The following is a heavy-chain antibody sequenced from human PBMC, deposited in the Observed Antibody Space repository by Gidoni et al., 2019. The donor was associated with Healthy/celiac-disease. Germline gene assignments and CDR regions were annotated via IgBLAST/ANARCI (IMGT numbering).Heavy chain of an antibody. Sequence: QVQLVESGGGVFQPGRSLRLSCAASGFTFSSYAMHWVRQAPGKGLEWVAVISYDGSNKYYADSVKGRFTISRDNSKNTLYLQMNSLRAEDTAVYYCARGGAVAGARGGRWFDPWGQGTLVTVSS. CDR1: GFTFSSYA. CDR3: ARGGAVAGARGGRWFDP. J-gene: IGHJ5*02. CDR2: ISYDGSNK. D-gene: IGHD6-19*01. V-gene: IGHV3-30-3*01.